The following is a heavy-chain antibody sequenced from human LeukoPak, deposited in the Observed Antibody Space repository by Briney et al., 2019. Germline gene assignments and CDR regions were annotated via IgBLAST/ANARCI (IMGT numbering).Heavy chain of an antibody. CDR3: ARVPHRVATIGNAEYFQH. D-gene: IGHD5-24*01. CDR2: ISYDGSNK. Sequence: GGSLRLSCAASGFTLSSYAMHWVRQAPGKGLEWVAVISYDGSNKYYADSVKGRFTISRDNSKNTLYLQMNSLRAEDTAVYYCARVPHRVATIGNAEYFQHWGQGTLVTVSS. CDR1: GFTLSSYA. J-gene: IGHJ1*01. V-gene: IGHV3-30*04.